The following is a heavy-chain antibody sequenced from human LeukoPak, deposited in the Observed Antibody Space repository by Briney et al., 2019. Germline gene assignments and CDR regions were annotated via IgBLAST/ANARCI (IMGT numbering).Heavy chain of an antibody. D-gene: IGHD3-3*01. Sequence: SGGTLRLSCAASGLTFINFGMTWVRQAPGKGLEWVSAISGNAVITFYADSVKGRFTISRDNSKNTLYLQMNSLRAEDTALYYCAKSRLSGINDAFDIWGQGTMVTVSS. CDR1: GLTFINFG. CDR3: AKSRLSGINDAFDI. CDR2: ISGNAVIT. V-gene: IGHV3-23*01. J-gene: IGHJ3*02.